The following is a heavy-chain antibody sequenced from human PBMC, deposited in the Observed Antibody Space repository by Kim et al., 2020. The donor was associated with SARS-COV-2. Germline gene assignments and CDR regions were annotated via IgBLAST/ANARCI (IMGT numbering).Heavy chain of an antibody. J-gene: IGHJ1*01. Sequence: GGSLRLSCAASGFTFSSYAMSWVRQAPGKGLEWVSGISGSGGSTHYADSVKGRFTISRDNSKNTLYLQMDSLRAEDTAVYYCAGDEEELKGRGIWGNIVAAGTPYSFQHWGQGTLVTVSS. CDR2: ISGSGGST. D-gene: IGHD6-13*01. V-gene: IGHV3-23*01. CDR1: GFTFSSYA. CDR3: AGDEEELKGRGIWGNIVAAGTPYSFQH.